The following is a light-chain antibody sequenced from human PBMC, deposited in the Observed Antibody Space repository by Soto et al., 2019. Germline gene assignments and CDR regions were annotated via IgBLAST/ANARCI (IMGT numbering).Light chain of an antibody. CDR1: QGISSY. J-gene: IGKJ2*02. Sequence: AIRMTQSPSSLSASTGDRVTITCRASQGISSYLAWYQQKPGKAPKLLIYAESTLQSGVPSRFSGSGSGTDFTLTISCLQSEDFATYYCQQYYSYPRTFGQGTKLEIK. CDR3: QQYYSYPRT. V-gene: IGKV1-8*01. CDR2: AES.